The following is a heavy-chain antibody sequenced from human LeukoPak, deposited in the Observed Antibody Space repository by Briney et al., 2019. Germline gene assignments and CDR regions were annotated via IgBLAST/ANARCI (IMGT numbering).Heavy chain of an antibody. V-gene: IGHV4-61*05. CDR3: ARLQIGGSYYFDY. CDR2: IYYSGNT. Sequence: PSETLSLTCTVSGGSITSSSYYWSWIRQPPGKGLEWLGYIYYSGNTNYNPSLNSRVTISVDTSKNQFSLRLSSVTAADTAVYYCARLQIGGSYYFDYWGQGTLVTVSS. D-gene: IGHD3-16*01. J-gene: IGHJ4*02. CDR1: GGSITSSSYY.